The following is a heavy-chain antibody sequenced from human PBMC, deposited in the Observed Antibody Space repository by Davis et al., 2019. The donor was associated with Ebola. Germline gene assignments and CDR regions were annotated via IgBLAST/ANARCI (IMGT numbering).Heavy chain of an antibody. D-gene: IGHD2-21*01. V-gene: IGHV3-66*01. CDR2: IYSGGDT. CDR3: ARDRGKIASDY. Sequence: PGGSLRLSCAASGFTVNTYFMSWVRQAPGKGLEWVSVIYSGGDTYYADSVRGRFTISRDNSKSTLFLQMDSLRAEDTAVYYCARDRGKIASDYWGQGTLVTVSS. CDR1: GFTVNTYF. J-gene: IGHJ4*02.